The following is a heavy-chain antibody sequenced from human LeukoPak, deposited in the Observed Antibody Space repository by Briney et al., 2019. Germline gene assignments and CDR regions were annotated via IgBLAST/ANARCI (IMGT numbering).Heavy chain of an antibody. CDR3: TRERGDWKGAFDI. CDR1: GFSFSSYA. Sequence: GGSLRLSCAASGFSFSSYAMHWVRQAPGRGLEWVAVISYDGSDKYFADSVKGRFTISRDNSKNTLYLQMNSLRAEDTAVYYCTRERGDWKGAFDIWGQGTMVTVSS. J-gene: IGHJ3*02. CDR2: ISYDGSDK. V-gene: IGHV3-30*03. D-gene: IGHD2-21*02.